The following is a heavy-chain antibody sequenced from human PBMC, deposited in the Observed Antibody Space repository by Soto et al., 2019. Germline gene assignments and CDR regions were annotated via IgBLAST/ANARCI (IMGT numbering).Heavy chain of an antibody. J-gene: IGHJ6*02. V-gene: IGHV4-34*01. Sequence: SETVSLTCAVYGGSFSGYYWSWIRQPPGKGLEWIGEINHSGSPNYNPSLKRRVTMSVDTPKNQFSLKLSSVTAADTAVYYCAKGRRVWFGESRFGMDVWVQGTTVT. D-gene: IGHD3-10*01. CDR2: INHSGSP. CDR3: AKGRRVWFGESRFGMDV. CDR1: GGSFSGYY.